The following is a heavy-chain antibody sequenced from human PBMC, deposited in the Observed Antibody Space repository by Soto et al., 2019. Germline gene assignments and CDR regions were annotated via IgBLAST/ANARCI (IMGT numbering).Heavy chain of an antibody. V-gene: IGHV4-59*01. J-gene: IGHJ5*02. CDR3: ARDAYSGSYYWFDP. CDR1: CVSISTYY. Sequence: LSLTCTVACVSISTYYWSWIRQPPGKGLEWIGYIYYSGSTNYNPSLKSRVTMSVDTSKNQFSLKLSSVTAADTAVYYCARDAYSGSYYWFDPWGQGTLVTVSS. D-gene: IGHD1-26*01. CDR2: IYYSGST.